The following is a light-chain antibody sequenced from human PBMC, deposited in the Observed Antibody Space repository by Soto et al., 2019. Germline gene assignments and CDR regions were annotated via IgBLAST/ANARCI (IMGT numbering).Light chain of an antibody. CDR1: SSDVGGYNY. Sequence: QSALTQPPSASGSPGQSVTISCTGTSSDVGGYNYVSWYQQHPGKAPKFMIYEVNKRPSGVPDRFSGSKSGNTASLTVSGLQAGDEADYYCTSYAGSGGYVFGTGTKLTVL. CDR2: EVN. CDR3: TSYAGSGGYV. J-gene: IGLJ1*01. V-gene: IGLV2-8*01.